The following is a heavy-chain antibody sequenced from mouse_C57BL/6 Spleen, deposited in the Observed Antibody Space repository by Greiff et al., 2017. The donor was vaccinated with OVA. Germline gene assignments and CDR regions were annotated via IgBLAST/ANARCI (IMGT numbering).Heavy chain of an antibody. CDR1: GYTFTDYY. D-gene: IGHD1-1*01. V-gene: IGHV1-26*01. CDR3: ARAHYGSSRAWFAY. Sequence: EVQLQQSGPELVKPGASVKISCKASGYTFTDYYMNWVKQSHGKSLEWIGDINPNNGGTSYNQKFKGKATLTVDKSSSTAYMELRSLTSEDSAVYYCARAHYGSSRAWFAYWGQGTLVTVSA. CDR2: INPNNGGT. J-gene: IGHJ3*01.